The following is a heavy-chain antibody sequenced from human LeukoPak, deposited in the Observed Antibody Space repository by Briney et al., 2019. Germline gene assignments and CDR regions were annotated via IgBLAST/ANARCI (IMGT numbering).Heavy chain of an antibody. Sequence: SETLSLTCAVYGGSFSGYYWSWIRQPPGKGLEWIGEINHSGSTNYNPSLKSRVTISVDTSKNQFSLKLSSVTAADTAVYYCARGSPKGTVTTSYYYGMDVWGQGTTVTVSS. CDR3: ARGSPKGTVTTSYYYGMDV. CDR2: INHSGST. V-gene: IGHV4-34*01. CDR1: GGSFSGYY. J-gene: IGHJ6*02. D-gene: IGHD4-17*01.